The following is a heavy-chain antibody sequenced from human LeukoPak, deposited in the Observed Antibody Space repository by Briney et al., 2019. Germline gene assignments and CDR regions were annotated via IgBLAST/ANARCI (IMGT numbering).Heavy chain of an antibody. V-gene: IGHV1-2*02. CDR3: AIDGDYGTGSYYRGCIDS. D-gene: IGHD3-10*01. CDR2: IHPRRSDT. J-gene: IGHJ4*02. Sequence: ASVKVSRNTSGYSFTAFYIHWVRHAHGPGLERMGWIHPRRSDTNYAQKFQGRVTMTRATSVSTAYLDLSSLRSDGTAVYYSAIDGDYGTGSYYRGCIDSWGQGTPVTVSP. CDR1: GYSFTAFY.